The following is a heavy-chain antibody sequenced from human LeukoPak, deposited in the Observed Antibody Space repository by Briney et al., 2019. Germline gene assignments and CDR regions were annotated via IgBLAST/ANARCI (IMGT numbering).Heavy chain of an antibody. D-gene: IGHD2-2*01. CDR1: GFTFSSYG. CDR3: ARELGYCSSTSCPVLNYYYYGMDV. V-gene: IGHV3-33*01. J-gene: IGHJ6*02. Sequence: GGSLRLSCAASGFTFSSYGMHWVRQAPGKGLEWVAVIWYDGSNKYYADSVKGRFTISRDNSKNTLYLQMNSLRAEDTAVYYCARELGYCSSTSCPVLNYYYYGMDVWGQGTTVTVSS. CDR2: IWYDGSNK.